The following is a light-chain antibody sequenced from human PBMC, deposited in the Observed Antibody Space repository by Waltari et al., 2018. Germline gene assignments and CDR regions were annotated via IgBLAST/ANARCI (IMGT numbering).Light chain of an antibody. CDR2: KAS. J-gene: IGKJ2*01. V-gene: IGKV1-5*03. CDR1: QSISGW. CDR3: QQYNSYSYT. Sequence: DIQVTQSPSTLSASVGDRVTITCRASQSISGWLAWYQQKPGKAPKLLIYKASTLQSGVPSGFSGSGSGTEFTLTISSLQPDDFATDYCQQYNSYSYTVGQGTKLEIK.